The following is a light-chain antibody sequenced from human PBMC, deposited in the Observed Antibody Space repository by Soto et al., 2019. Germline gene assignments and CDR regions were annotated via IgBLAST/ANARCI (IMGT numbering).Light chain of an antibody. V-gene: IGLV4-69*01. J-gene: IGLJ2*01. Sequence: QLVLTQSPSASASLGASVKFTCTLNSGHSTYAIAWHQQQPEKGPRYLMKVNSDGSHSKGDGIPDRFSGSSSGAERYLTISRLQFEDEADYYCQTWDTGMVFGGGTKVTVL. CDR1: SGHSTYA. CDR3: QTWDTGMV. CDR2: VNSDGSH.